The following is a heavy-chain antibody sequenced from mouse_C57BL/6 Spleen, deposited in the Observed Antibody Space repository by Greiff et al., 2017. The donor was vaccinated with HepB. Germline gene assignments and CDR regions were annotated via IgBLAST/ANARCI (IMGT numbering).Heavy chain of an antibody. D-gene: IGHD2-1*01. J-gene: IGHJ4*01. CDR2: IWRGGST. Sequence: QVQLKESGPGLVQPSQSLSITCTVSGFSLTSYGVHWVRQSPGKGLAWLGVIWRGGSTDYNAAFMSRLSITKDNSKSQVFFKMNSLQADDTAIDYCAKNGEIYYGQGEAMDYWGQGTSVTVSS. CDR1: GFSLTSYG. V-gene: IGHV2-5*01. CDR3: AKNGEIYYGQGEAMDY.